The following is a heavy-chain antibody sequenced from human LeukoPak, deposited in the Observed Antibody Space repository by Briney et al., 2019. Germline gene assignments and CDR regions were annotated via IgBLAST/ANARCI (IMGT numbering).Heavy chain of an antibody. Sequence: LRLSCAASGFTFSSYAMSWVRQHPGKGLEWIGYIYYSGSTYYNPSLKSRVTISVDTSKNQFSLKLSSVTAADTAVYYCARDRDPTYYYDSSGPGAFDIWGQGTMVTVSS. CDR1: GFTFSSYA. D-gene: IGHD3-22*01. V-gene: IGHV4-31*02. CDR2: IYYSGST. J-gene: IGHJ3*02. CDR3: ARDRDPTYYYDSSGPGAFDI.